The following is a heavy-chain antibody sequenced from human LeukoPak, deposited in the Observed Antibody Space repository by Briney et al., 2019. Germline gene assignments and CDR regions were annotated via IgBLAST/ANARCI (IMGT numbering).Heavy chain of an antibody. D-gene: IGHD3-3*01. CDR2: ISAYNGNT. J-gene: IGHJ6*03. CDR1: GYTFTSYG. V-gene: IGHV1-18*01. CDR3: ARDNFWSGYPFYYCYYYMDV. Sequence: ASVKVSCKASGYTFTSYGISWVRQAPGQGLEWMGWISAYNGNTNYAQKLQGRVTMTTDTSTSTAYMELRSLRSDDTAVYYCARDNFWSGYPFYYCYYYMDVWGKGTTVTVSS.